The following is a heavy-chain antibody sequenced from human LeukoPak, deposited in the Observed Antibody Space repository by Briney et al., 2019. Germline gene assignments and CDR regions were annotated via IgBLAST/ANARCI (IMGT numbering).Heavy chain of an antibody. CDR1: GFTFDDYG. CDR2: INWNGGST. CDR3: ASAGYCSSTSCYTGTYYYYMDV. D-gene: IGHD2-2*02. V-gene: IGHV3-20*04. J-gene: IGHJ6*03. Sequence: SGGSLRLSCAASGFTFDDYGMSWVRQAPGKGLEWVSGINWNGGSTGYADSVKGRFTISRDNAKNSLYLQMNSLRAEDTALYYCASAGYCSSTSCYTGTYYYYMDVWGKGTTVTVSS.